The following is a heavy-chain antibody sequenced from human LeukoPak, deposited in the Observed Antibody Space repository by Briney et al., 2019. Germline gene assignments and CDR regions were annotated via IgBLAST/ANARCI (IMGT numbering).Heavy chain of an antibody. J-gene: IGHJ4*02. Sequence: GGSLRLCCAASGFTFSSYWMSWVRQAPGKGLEWVANIKQDGSEKYYVDSVKGRFTISRDNAKNSLYLQMNSLRAEDTAVYYCARVVRWGSGPLDYWGQGTLVTVSS. CDR3: ARVVRWGSGPLDY. V-gene: IGHV3-7*01. CDR1: GFTFSSYW. CDR2: IKQDGSEK. D-gene: IGHD7-27*01.